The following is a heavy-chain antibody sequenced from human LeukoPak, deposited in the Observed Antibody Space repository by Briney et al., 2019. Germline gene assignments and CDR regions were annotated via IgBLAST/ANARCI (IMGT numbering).Heavy chain of an antibody. J-gene: IGHJ6*03. D-gene: IGHD3-22*01. CDR3: ATFYDSSGYYSGVDYYYYYMDV. V-gene: IGHV4-59*04. CDR1: GFTFSRYW. CDR2: IFYSGST. Sequence: GSLRLSCAVSGFTFSRYWMSWVRQPPGKGLEWIGNIFYSGSTYYNPSLKSRVTISVDTPKNQFSLKLSSVTAADTAVYYCATFYDSSGYYSGVDYYYYYMDVWGKGTTVTVSS.